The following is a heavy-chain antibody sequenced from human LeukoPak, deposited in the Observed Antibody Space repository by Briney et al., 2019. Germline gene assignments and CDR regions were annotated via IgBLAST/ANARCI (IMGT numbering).Heavy chain of an antibody. CDR3: AKLYDSGSFYLDF. V-gene: IGHV3-23*01. CDR1: GFTFSSYA. D-gene: IGHD3-10*01. Sequence: PGGSLRLSCAASGFTFSSYAMSWVRQAPGKGQEWVSGISGSGGSTYHADSVKGRFTISRDNSKNTLYLQMNSLRAEDTAVYYCAKLYDSGSFYLDFWGQGTLVTVSS. CDR2: ISGSGGST. J-gene: IGHJ4*02.